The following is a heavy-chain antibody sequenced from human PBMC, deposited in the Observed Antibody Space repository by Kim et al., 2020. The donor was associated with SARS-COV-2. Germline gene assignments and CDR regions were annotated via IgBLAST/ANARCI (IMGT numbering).Heavy chain of an antibody. J-gene: IGHJ4*02. CDR3: ARGFYYGSGSYYLYYFDY. V-gene: IGHV4-34*01. CDR2: INHSGST. CDR1: GGSFSGYY. Sequence: SETLSLTCAVYGGSFSGYYWSWIRQPPGKGLEWIGEINHSGSTNYNPSLKSRVTISVDTSKNQFSLKLSSVTAADTAVYYCARGFYYGSGSYYLYYFDYWGQGTLVTVSS. D-gene: IGHD3-10*01.